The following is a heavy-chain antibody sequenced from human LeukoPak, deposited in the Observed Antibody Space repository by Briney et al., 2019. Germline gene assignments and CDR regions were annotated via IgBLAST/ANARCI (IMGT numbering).Heavy chain of an antibody. V-gene: IGHV3-23*01. J-gene: IGHJ4*02. D-gene: IGHD5-18*01. CDR1: GFTFSSYA. Sequence: GGSLRLSCAASGFTFSSYAMSWVRQAPGKGLEWVSAISGSGGSTYYADSVKGRFTISRDNSKNTLYLQMNSLSAEDTAVYYCAKGPSKDTTIDYWGRGTLVTVSS. CDR3: AKGPSKDTTIDY. CDR2: ISGSGGST.